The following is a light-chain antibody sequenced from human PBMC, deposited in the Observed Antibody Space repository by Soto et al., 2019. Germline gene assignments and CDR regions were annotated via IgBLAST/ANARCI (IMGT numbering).Light chain of an antibody. J-gene: IGKJ1*01. CDR1: QSIDNK. V-gene: IGKV3-15*01. CDR3: QQYDNWPPTT. Sequence: EIMMTQSPATLSVSPGERATLSCRASQSIDNKLAWYQQKPGQAPRLLIYGASARATGIPARFSGSGSGTEFTLTISSLQSEDFAFYYCQQYDNWPPTTFGPGTKVAIK. CDR2: GAS.